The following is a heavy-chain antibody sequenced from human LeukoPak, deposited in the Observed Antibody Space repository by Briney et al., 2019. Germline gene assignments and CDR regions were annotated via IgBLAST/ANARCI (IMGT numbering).Heavy chain of an antibody. Sequence: SETLSLTCTISAASISSSSHHWGWIRQSPGKGLEWIGYIYYSGSTYYNPSLKSRVTISVDTSKNQFSLKLSSVTAADTAVYYCARETRIAVAGTIDYWGQGTLVTVSS. CDR2: IYYSGST. J-gene: IGHJ4*02. CDR3: ARETRIAVAGTIDY. V-gene: IGHV4-31*03. CDR1: AASISSSSHH. D-gene: IGHD6-19*01.